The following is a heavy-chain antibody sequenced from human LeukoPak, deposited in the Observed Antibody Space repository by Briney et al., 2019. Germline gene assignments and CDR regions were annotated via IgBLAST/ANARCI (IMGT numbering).Heavy chain of an antibody. CDR3: ARGRDYYDSSGYYLPYHDAFDI. Sequence: SETLSLTCTVSGGSISSGSYYWSWIRQPAGKGLEWIGRIYTGGSTNYNPSLKSRVTISVDTSKNKFSLKLSSVTAADTAVYYCARGRDYYDSSGYYLPYHDAFDIWGQGTMVTVSS. CDR2: IYTGGST. D-gene: IGHD3-22*01. V-gene: IGHV4-61*02. CDR1: GGSISSGSYY. J-gene: IGHJ3*02.